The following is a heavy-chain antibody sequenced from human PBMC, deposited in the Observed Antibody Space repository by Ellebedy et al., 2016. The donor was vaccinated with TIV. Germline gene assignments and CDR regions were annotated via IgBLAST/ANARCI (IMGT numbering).Heavy chain of an antibody. Sequence: GGSLRLXCAASGFTFSDYYMSWIRQAPGKGLEWVSYISSSSSYTNYADSVKGRFTISRDNAKNSLYLQMNSLRAEDTAVYYCATFYDSSGFDYWGQGTLVTVSS. D-gene: IGHD3-22*01. CDR1: GFTFSDYY. J-gene: IGHJ4*02. V-gene: IGHV3-11*03. CDR2: ISSSSSYT. CDR3: ATFYDSSGFDY.